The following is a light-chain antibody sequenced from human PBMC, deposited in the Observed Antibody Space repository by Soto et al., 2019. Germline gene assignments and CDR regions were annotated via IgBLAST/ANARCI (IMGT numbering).Light chain of an antibody. V-gene: IGLV1-47*01. CDR1: SSNIGSNY. Sequence: GVSITYPASSSNIGSNYVYWYQQLPGTAPKLLIYRNNQRPSGVPDRFSGSKSGTSAPLAISGLRSEVEADYYCAAWDDSLSGDYVFGTGTKVTVL. CDR3: AAWDDSLSGDYV. CDR2: RNN. J-gene: IGLJ1*01.